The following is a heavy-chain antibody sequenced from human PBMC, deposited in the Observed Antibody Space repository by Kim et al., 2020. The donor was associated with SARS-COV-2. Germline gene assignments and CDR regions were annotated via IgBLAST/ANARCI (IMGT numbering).Heavy chain of an antibody. V-gene: IGHV4-39*01. D-gene: IGHD3-9*01. J-gene: IGHJ6*02. Sequence: SRVTISVDTSKDQFSLKLSSVTAADTAVYYCARHPLYDILTGYSYGMDVWGQGTTVTVSS. CDR3: ARHPLYDILTGYSYGMDV.